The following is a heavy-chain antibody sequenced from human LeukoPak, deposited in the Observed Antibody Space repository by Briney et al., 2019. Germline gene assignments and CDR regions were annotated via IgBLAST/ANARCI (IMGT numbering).Heavy chain of an antibody. CDR1: GFTFSSYA. Sequence: GRSLRLSCAASGFTFSSYAMHWVRQAPGKGLEWVAVISYDGSNKYYADSVKGRFTISRDNSKNTLYLQMNSLRAEDTAVYYCARDPRTTVTTLCYWGQGTLVTVSS. J-gene: IGHJ4*02. D-gene: IGHD4-17*01. CDR3: ARDPRTTVTTLCY. V-gene: IGHV3-30*04. CDR2: ISYDGSNK.